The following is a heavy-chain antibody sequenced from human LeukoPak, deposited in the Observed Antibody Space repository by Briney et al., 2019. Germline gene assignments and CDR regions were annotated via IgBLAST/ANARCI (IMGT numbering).Heavy chain of an antibody. CDR3: ARKGLNSGNIFFFDY. D-gene: IGHD2/OR15-2a*01. CDR1: DYSFISYW. Sequence: GESLKISCKASDYSFISYWIAWVRQMPGKGLEYMGIIWPGDSEVRYSPFFQGQVSMSADTSITTAYLHLGSLEASDTALYYCARKGLNSGNIFFFDYWGQGSLVTVSS. V-gene: IGHV5-51*01. CDR2: IWPGDSEV. J-gene: IGHJ4*02.